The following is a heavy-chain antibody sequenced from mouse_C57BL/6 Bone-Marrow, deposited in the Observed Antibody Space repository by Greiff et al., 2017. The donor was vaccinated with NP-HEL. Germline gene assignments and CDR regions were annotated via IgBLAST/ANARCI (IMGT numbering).Heavy chain of an antibody. CDR1: GFNIKDYY. V-gene: IGHV14-1*01. D-gene: IGHD2-3*01. Sequence: VQLQQSGAELVRPGASVKLSCTASGFNIKDYYMHWVKQRPEQGLEWIGRIDPEDGDTEYASKFQGKATMTADTSSNTAYLQLSSLTSEDTAVYYCTTATLRWLLRETYWGQGTLVTVSA. CDR2: IDPEDGDT. J-gene: IGHJ3*01. CDR3: TTATLRWLLRETY.